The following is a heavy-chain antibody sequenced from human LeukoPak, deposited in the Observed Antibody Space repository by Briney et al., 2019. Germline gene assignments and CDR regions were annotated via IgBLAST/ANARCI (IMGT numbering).Heavy chain of an antibody. V-gene: IGHV1-69*01. J-gene: IGHJ4*02. D-gene: IGHD1-26*01. Sequence: LXWMGGIIPIFGTANYAQKFQGRVTITADESTSTAYMELSSLRSEDTAVYYCANSYSGSYYSNWGQGTLVTVSS. CDR2: IIPIFGTA. CDR3: ANSYSGSYYSN.